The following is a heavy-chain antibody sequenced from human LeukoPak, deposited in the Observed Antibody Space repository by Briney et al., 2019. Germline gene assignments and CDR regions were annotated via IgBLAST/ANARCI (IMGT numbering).Heavy chain of an antibody. J-gene: IGHJ4*02. CDR1: GFTLSSYW. CDR3: ARRYFDY. V-gene: IGHV3-7*01. CDR2: IKQDGSEK. D-gene: IGHD2-15*01. Sequence: SGGSLRLSCAASGFTLSSYWMSWVRQAPGKGLEWVANIKQDGSEKYYADSVKGRFTISRDNAKNSLYLQMNSLRAEDTAVYYCARRYFDYWGQGTLVTVSS.